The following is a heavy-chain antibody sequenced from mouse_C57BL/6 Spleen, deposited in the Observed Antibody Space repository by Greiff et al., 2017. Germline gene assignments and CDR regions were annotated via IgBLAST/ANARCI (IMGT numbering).Heavy chain of an antibody. CDR1: GFTFSSYA. CDR2: ISDGGSYT. Sequence: EVNVVESGGGLVKPGGSLKLSCAASGFTFSSYAMSWVRQTPEKRLEWVATISDGGSYTYYPDNVKGRFTISRDNAKNNLYLQMSHLKSEDTAMYYCARDGGNWFAYWGQGTLVTVSA. D-gene: IGHD1-1*02. J-gene: IGHJ3*01. V-gene: IGHV5-4*01. CDR3: ARDGGNWFAY.